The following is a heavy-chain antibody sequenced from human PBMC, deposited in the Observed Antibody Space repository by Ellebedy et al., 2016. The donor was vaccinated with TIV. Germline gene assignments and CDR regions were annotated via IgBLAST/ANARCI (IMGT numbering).Heavy chain of an antibody. CDR1: GFIFSHYG. CDR2: ISDSGSRT. J-gene: IGHJ4*02. D-gene: IGHD2-21*02. Sequence: GESLKISXAASGFIFSHYGMQWVRQAPGRGLEWVSAISDSGSRTYYADSVKGRFTISRDNSRNTLYLQMDSLRAEDTGVYYCAKSRNGRATAGDNWGQGTLVTVSS. V-gene: IGHV3-23*01. CDR3: AKSRNGRATAGDN.